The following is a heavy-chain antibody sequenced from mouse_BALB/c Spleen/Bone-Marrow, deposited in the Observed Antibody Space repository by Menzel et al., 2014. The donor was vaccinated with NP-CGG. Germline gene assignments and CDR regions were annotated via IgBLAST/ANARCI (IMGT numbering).Heavy chain of an antibody. CDR3: ARGYEPPYAMDY. J-gene: IGHJ4*01. V-gene: IGHV3-6*02. CDR2: ISYDGSN. CDR1: GYSITSGYY. Sequence: EVKLMESGPGLVKPSQSLSLTCSVTGYSITSGYYWNWIRQFPGNKLEWMGYISYDGSNNYNPSLKNRISITRDTSKNQFFLKLNSVTTEDTATYYCARGYEPPYAMDYWGQGPPVTVSP. D-gene: IGHD2-2*01.